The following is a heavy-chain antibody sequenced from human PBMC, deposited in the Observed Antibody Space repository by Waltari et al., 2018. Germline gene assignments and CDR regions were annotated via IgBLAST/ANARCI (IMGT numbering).Heavy chain of an antibody. D-gene: IGHD7-27*01. V-gene: IGHV3-21*06. CDR1: GFVFSDLN. J-gene: IGHJ4*02. CDR2: ISRSGSNI. Sequence: EVQLVESGGGPVKPGGSLRLYCAASGFVFSDLNMIWVRQAPGKGLEWVSFISRSGSNIYYADSVKGRFTISRDNDKNTLFLQMDSLTAEDTAVYYCARDVGLGKPDYWGQGTLVTVSS. CDR3: ARDVGLGKPDY.